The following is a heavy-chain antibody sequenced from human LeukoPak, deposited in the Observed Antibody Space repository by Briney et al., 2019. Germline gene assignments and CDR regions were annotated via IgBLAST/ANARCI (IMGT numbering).Heavy chain of an antibody. CDR1: GGSISSYY. J-gene: IGHJ4*02. D-gene: IGHD2-2*02. Sequence: PSETLSLTCTVSGGSISSYYWSWIRQPPGKGLEWIGYIYYSGSTNYNPSLKSRVTISVDTSKNQFSLKLSSVTAVDTAVYYCARNGGYCSSTSCYKVLDYWGQGTLVTVSS. CDR2: IYYSGST. CDR3: ARNGGYCSSTSCYKVLDY. V-gene: IGHV4-59*01.